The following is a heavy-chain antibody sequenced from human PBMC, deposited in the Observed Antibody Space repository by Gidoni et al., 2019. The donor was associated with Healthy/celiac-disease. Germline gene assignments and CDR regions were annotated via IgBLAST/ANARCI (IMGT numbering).Heavy chain of an antibody. CDR1: GFTFDDYA. CDR3: AKGVQYNWNYGSFDY. V-gene: IGHV3-9*01. J-gene: IGHJ4*02. CDR2: ISWNSGSI. D-gene: IGHD1-7*01. Sequence: EVQLVESGGGLVQPGRSLRLSCAASGFTFDDYAMHWVRQAPGKGLEWVSGISWNSGSIGYADSVKGRFTISRDNAKNSLYLQMNSLRAEDTALYYCAKGVQYNWNYGSFDYWGQGTLVTVSS.